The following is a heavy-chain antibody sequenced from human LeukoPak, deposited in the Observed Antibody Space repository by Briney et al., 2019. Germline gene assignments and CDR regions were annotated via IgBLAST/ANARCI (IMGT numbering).Heavy chain of an antibody. Sequence: GGSLRLSCAASGFTFSSSGMHWVRQASGKGLEWVAFIQYDGSNKYYADSVKGRFTISRDNSKNTLYLQMDSLRAEDTAVYYCARSIPLWKELRRDWFDPWGQGTLVIVSS. CDR2: IQYDGSNK. CDR1: GFTFSSSG. J-gene: IGHJ5*02. CDR3: ARSIPLWKELRRDWFDP. D-gene: IGHD3-10*01. V-gene: IGHV3-30*02.